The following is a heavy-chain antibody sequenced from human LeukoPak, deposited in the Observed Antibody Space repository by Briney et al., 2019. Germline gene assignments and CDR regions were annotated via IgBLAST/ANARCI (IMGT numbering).Heavy chain of an antibody. CDR1: GGSISGSNYY. Sequence: SETLSLTCTVSGGSISGSNYYWGWIRQPPGKGLEWIGSIYYSGSTYYNPSLKSRVTIFVDTSKNQFSLKLSSVTAADTAVYYCARHRCSGGSCYPMNWFDPWGQGTLVTVSS. CDR3: ARHRCSGGSCYPMNWFDP. J-gene: IGHJ5*02. D-gene: IGHD2-15*01. CDR2: IYYSGST. V-gene: IGHV4-39*01.